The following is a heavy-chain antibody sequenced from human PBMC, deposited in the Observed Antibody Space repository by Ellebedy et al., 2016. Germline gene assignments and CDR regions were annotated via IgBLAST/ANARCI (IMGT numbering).Heavy chain of an antibody. CDR1: GFSFTSYS. CDR2: ISSSSSTI. Sequence: GESLKISCVVSGFSFTSYSMNWVRQAPGKGLEWVSYISSSSSTIKYADSVKGRFTISRDNAKNSLYLQMNSLKAEDTAVYYCARDLTQDGGNLWGQGTLVTVSS. D-gene: IGHD4-23*01. V-gene: IGHV3-48*04. J-gene: IGHJ4*02. CDR3: ARDLTQDGGNL.